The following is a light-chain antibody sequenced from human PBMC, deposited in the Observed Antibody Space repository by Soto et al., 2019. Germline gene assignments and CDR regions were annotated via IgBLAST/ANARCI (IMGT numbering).Light chain of an antibody. CDR1: SSDVGSYNR. CDR2: EVS. J-gene: IGLJ2*01. Sequence: QSVLTQPPSVSGSPGQSVTISCTGTSSDVGSYNRVSWYQQPPGTAPKLMIYEVSNRPSGVPDRFSGSKSGNTASLTISGLQAEDEADYYCSSYTSSSKNVVFGGGTKLTVL. CDR3: SSYTSSSKNVV. V-gene: IGLV2-18*02.